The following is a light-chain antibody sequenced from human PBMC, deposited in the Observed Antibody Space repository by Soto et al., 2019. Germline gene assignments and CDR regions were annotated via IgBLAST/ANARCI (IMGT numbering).Light chain of an antibody. CDR1: QSVSSY. V-gene: IGKV3-11*01. Sequence: EIVLTQSPATLSLSPGERATLSCRASQSVSSYLAWSQQKPGQAPRLLIYDASNSATGVPARFSGSGSGTDFTLTISSLEPEDFAVYYCHQRSNWPFTCGPGTKVDVK. CDR2: DAS. CDR3: HQRSNWPFT. J-gene: IGKJ3*01.